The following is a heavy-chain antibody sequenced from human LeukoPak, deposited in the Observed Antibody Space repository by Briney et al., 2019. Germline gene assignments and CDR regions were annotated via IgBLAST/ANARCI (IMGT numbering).Heavy chain of an antibody. CDR1: GYTFTSYD. CDR3: ARDNFGGNWFDP. Sequence: ASVKVSCKASGYTFTSYDINWVRQATGQGLEWMGWMSPNSGNTGYAQKFQGRVTMTRNTSISTAYMELSSLRSEDTAVYYCARDNFGGNWFDPWGQGTLVTVSS. V-gene: IGHV1-8*01. J-gene: IGHJ5*02. D-gene: IGHD3-16*01. CDR2: MSPNSGNT.